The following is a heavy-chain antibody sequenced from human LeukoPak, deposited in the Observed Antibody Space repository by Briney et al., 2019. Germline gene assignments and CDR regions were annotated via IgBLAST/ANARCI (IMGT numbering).Heavy chain of an antibody. J-gene: IGHJ4*02. CDR2: IKQDGSEK. D-gene: IGHD3-22*01. CDR3: AKAKNYYDSSGYVGDY. CDR1: GFTFSSYW. Sequence: GGSLRLSCAASGFTFSSYWMSWVRQAPGKGLEWVANIKQDGSEKYYVDSVKGRFTISRDNAKNSLYLQMNSLRAEDTAVYYCAKAKNYYDSSGYVGDYWGQGTLVTVSS. V-gene: IGHV3-7*01.